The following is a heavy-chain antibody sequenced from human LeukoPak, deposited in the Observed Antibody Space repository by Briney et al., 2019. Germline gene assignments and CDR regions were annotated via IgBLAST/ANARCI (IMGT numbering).Heavy chain of an antibody. CDR3: ARDGPAIQLWPYYFDY. J-gene: IGHJ4*02. D-gene: IGHD5-18*01. CDR2: ISSSGSTI. CDR1: GFTFSDYY. V-gene: IGHV3-11*04. Sequence: GGSLRLSCAASGFTFSDYYMSWIGQAPGKRLEWVSYISSSGSTIYYADSVKGRFTISRDNAKNSLYLQMNSLRAEDTAVYYCARDGPAIQLWPYYFDYWGQGTLLTVSS.